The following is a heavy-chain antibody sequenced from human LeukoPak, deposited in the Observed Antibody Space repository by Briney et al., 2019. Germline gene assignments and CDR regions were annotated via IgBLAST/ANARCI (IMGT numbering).Heavy chain of an antibody. D-gene: IGHD3-22*01. CDR3: ARDLTEYYYDSRGYHGGDY. V-gene: IGHV3-11*04. CDR1: GFTFSDYY. Sequence: GGSLRLSCAASGFTFSDYYMSWIRPAPGKGLEWVSYISSSGSTIYYADSVKGRFTISRDNAKNSLYLQMNSLRAEDTAVYYCARDLTEYYYDSRGYHGGDYWGQGTLVTVSS. CDR2: ISSSGSTI. J-gene: IGHJ4*02.